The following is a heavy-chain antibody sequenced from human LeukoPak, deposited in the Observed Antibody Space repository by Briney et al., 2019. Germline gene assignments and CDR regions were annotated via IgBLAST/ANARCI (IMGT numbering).Heavy chain of an antibody. CDR2: ITGSGDYT. D-gene: IGHD1-26*01. CDR1: RFTLSNYA. CDR3: AKRSGINYGYFDS. Sequence: GGSLRLSCAASRFTLSNYAMGWVRQGPGKGLEWVSAITGSGDYTDYADSVKGRFTISRDNSKNTAYLQMISLRAEDTAVYYCAKRSGINYGYFDSWGQGALVTVSS. V-gene: IGHV3-23*01. J-gene: IGHJ4*02.